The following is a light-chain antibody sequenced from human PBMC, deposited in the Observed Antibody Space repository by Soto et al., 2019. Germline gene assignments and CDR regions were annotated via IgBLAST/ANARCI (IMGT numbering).Light chain of an antibody. CDR1: VLAKKY. V-gene: IGLV3-27*01. CDR3: YSAADNNLGV. CDR2: KDS. Sequence: SYELTQPSLVSVSPGQTARITCSGDVLAKKYARWFQQKPGQAPVLVIYKDSERPSGIPERFSGSSSGTTVTLTISGAQVEDEADYYCYSAADNNLGVFGTGTKLTVL. J-gene: IGLJ1*01.